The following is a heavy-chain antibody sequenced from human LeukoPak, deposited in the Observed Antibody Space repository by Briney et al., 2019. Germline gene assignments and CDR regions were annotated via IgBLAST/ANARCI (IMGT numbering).Heavy chain of an antibody. D-gene: IGHD3-22*01. CDR3: AKDSDQITMLVGRDFDY. CDR1: GFTFSSYG. CDR2: IRYDGSNK. J-gene: IGHJ4*02. Sequence: GGSLRLSCAASGFTFSSYGMHWVRQAPGKELEWVAFIRYDGSNKYYADSVKGRFTISRDNSKNTLYLQMNSLRAEDTAVYYCAKDSDQITMLVGRDFDYWGQGTLVTVSS. V-gene: IGHV3-30*02.